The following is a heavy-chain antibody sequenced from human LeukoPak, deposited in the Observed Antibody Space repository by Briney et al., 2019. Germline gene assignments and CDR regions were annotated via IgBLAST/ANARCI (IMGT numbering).Heavy chain of an antibody. CDR1: GGSISGYY. J-gene: IGHJ6*02. V-gene: IGHV4-59*01. Sequence: ASETLSLTCTVSGGSISGYYWSWIRQPPGKGLEWIGYIYYNGSTNYNSSLKSRVTISVDKSKNQFSLKLSSVTAADTAVYYCARGKPGYSGYYYGMDVWGQGTTVTVSS. D-gene: IGHD5-12*01. CDR3: ARGKPGYSGYYYGMDV. CDR2: IYYNGST.